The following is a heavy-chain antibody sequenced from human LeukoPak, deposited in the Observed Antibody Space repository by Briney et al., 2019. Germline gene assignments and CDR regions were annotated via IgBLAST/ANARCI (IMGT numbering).Heavy chain of an antibody. D-gene: IGHD5-24*01. CDR1: GGTFSSYA. J-gene: IGHJ4*02. V-gene: IGHV1-69*01. CDR2: IIPIFGTA. Sequence: GASVKVSCKASGGTFSSYAISWVRQAPGQGLEWMGGIIPIFGTANYAQKFQGRVTITADESTSTAYMELSSLRPEDTAVYYCARGTRGLSQSRRYFDDWGQGTLVTVSS. CDR3: ARGTRGLSQSRRYFDD.